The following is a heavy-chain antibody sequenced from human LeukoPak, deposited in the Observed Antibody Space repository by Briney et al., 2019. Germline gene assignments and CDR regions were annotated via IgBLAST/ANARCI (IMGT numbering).Heavy chain of an antibody. V-gene: IGHV1-69*04. CDR3: ARDDDDSSGLFDY. D-gene: IGHD3-22*01. CDR2: IIPILGIA. J-gene: IGHJ4*02. CDR1: GGTFSSYA. Sequence: ASVKVSCEASGGTFSSYAISWVRQAPGQGLEWMGRIIPILGIANYAQKFQGRVTITADKSTSTAYMELSSLRSEDTAVYYCARDDDDSSGLFDYWGQGTLVTVSS.